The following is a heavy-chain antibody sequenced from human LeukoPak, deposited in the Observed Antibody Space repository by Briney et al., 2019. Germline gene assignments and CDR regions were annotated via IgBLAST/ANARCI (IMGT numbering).Heavy chain of an antibody. J-gene: IGHJ1*01. Sequence: SVKVSCKASGGTFSSYAISWVRQAPGQGLEWMGRVIPILGIANYAQKFQGRVTITADKSTSTAYMELSSLRSEDTAVYYCARGSIGYYYDSSGYYWFQHWGQGTLVTVSS. V-gene: IGHV1-69*04. CDR1: GGTFSSYA. D-gene: IGHD3-22*01. CDR3: ARGSIGYYYDSSGYYWFQH. CDR2: VIPILGIA.